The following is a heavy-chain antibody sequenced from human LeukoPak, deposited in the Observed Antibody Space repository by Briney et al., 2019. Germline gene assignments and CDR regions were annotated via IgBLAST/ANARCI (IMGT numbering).Heavy chain of an antibody. V-gene: IGHV3-23*01. CDR1: GFTFSSYA. Sequence: GGSLRLSRAASGFTFSSYAMSWVRQAPGKGLEWVSAISGSGGSTYYADSVKGRFTISRDNSKNTLYLQMNSLRAEDTAVYYCAKDLFLTVSGYWGQGTLVTVSS. D-gene: IGHD3-3*01. J-gene: IGHJ4*02. CDR2: ISGSGGST. CDR3: AKDLFLTVSGY.